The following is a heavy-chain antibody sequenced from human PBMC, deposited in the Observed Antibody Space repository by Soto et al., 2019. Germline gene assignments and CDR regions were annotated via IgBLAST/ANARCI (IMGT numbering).Heavy chain of an antibody. CDR1: GYTFTSYG. CDR3: ARVAGYWGFESSDY. CDR2: ISAYNGNT. V-gene: IGHV1-18*01. Sequence: ASVKVSCKASGYTFTSYGISWVRQAPGQGLEWMGWISAYNGNTNYAQKLQGRVTMTTDTSTSTAYMELRSLRSDDTAVYYCARVAGYWGFESSDYWGQGTLVTVSS. J-gene: IGHJ4*02. D-gene: IGHD3-9*01.